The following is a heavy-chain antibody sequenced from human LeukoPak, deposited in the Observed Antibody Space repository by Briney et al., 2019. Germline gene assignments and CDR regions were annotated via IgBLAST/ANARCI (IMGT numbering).Heavy chain of an antibody. CDR1: GFTFSSYG. CDR3: AKDQSMVRGVIYGMDV. J-gene: IGHJ6*02. V-gene: IGHV3-30*18. D-gene: IGHD3-10*01. Sequence: GRSLRLSCAASGFTFSSYGMHWVRQAPGKGLEWVAVISYDGSNKYYADSVKGRVTISRDNSKNTLYLQMNSLRAEDTAVYYCAKDQSMVRGVIYGMDVWGQGTTVTVSS. CDR2: ISYDGSNK.